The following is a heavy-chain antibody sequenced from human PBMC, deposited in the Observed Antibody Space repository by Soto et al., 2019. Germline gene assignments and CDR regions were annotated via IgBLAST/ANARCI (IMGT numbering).Heavy chain of an antibody. CDR3: ARDSDSSGVGYGLDV. J-gene: IGHJ6*02. CDR1: GFTFRSYA. D-gene: IGHD3-22*01. V-gene: IGHV3-30-3*01. CDR2: ISYDGSNK. Sequence: QVQLVESGGGVVQPGRSLRLSCAASGFTFRSYAMHWVRQAPGKGLEWVAVISYDGSNKYYADSVKGRFTISRDNSKNTLYLQMNSLRAEDTAVYYCARDSDSSGVGYGLDVWGQGTTVTVSS.